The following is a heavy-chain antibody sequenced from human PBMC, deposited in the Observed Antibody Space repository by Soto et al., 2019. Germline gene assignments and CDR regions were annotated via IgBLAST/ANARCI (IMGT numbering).Heavy chain of an antibody. CDR1: GGTFSSYA. V-gene: IGHV1-69*01. CDR2: IIPIFGTA. CDR3: AGGGGRGIYYYGMDV. J-gene: IGHJ6*02. D-gene: IGHD3-16*01. Sequence: QVQLVQSGAEVKKPGSSVKVSCKASGGTFSSYAISWVRQAPGQGLEWMGGIIPIFGTANYAQKFQGRVTITADESRSTAEVGVGGLGSEDTAVYYCAGGGGRGIYYYGMDVWGQGTTVTVSS.